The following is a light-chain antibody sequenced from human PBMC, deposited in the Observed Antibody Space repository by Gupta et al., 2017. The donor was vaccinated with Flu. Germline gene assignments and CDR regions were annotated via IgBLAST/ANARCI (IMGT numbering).Light chain of an antibody. J-gene: IGLJ1*01. V-gene: IGLV1-47*02. CDR3: TAWDDGLSGYV. Sequence: SNFNIGSDNVSCYQQFPGTAPKLLIYNNNQRPSGVPDRFSGSKSGISASLAISGLRSEDEADYYCTAWDDGLSGYVFGTGTKVTVL. CDR1: NFNIGSDN. CDR2: NNN.